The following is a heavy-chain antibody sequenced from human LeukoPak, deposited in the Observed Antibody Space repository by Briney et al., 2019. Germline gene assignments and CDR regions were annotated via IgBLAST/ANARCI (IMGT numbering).Heavy chain of an antibody. V-gene: IGHV4-34*01. D-gene: IGHD3-10*01. CDR1: GGSFSGYY. CDR3: AKSNGYGLVDI. CDR2: INHSGSA. Sequence: PSETLSLTCAVYGGSFSGYYWSWIRQPPGKGLEWIGEINHSGSANYNPSLKSRVTISVDTSRNQFSLKLNSVTAADTAVYYCAKSNGYGLVDIWGQGTMVTVSS. J-gene: IGHJ3*02.